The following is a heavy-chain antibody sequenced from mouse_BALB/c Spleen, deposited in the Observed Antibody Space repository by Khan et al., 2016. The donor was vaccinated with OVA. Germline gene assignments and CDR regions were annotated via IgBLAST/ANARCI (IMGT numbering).Heavy chain of an antibody. D-gene: IGHD2-10*01. J-gene: IGHJ4*01. CDR2: INTYTGEP. Sequence: QIQLVQSGPELKKPGETVKISCKASGYTFTNYGVNWVKQAPGKGLKWMGWINTYTGEPIYAGDFKGRFAFSLETSASTAYLQINNLRNEDTATYFCARPPYFSYVMVYWGQGTSVTVSS. V-gene: IGHV9-3-1*01. CDR1: GYTFTNYG. CDR3: ARPPYFSYVMVY.